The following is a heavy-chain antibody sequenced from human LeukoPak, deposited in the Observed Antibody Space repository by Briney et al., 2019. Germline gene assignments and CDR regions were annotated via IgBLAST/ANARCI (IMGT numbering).Heavy chain of an antibody. CDR3: AKDGRIAVAGSLGGDWFDP. D-gene: IGHD6-19*01. Sequence: PGGSLRLSCSASGFAFSNYVMSWVRQAPGKGLELVSAISGSGNNTYYADSVKGRFTISRDNSKNTLYLQMNTLRVEDTAVYYCAKDGRIAVAGSLGGDWFDPWGQGTLVTVSS. V-gene: IGHV3-23*01. CDR2: ISGSGNNT. J-gene: IGHJ5*02. CDR1: GFAFSNYV.